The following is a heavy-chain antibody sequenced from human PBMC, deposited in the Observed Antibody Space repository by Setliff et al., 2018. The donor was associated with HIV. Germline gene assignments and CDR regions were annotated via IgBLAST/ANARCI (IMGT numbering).Heavy chain of an antibody. Sequence: GASVKVSCKTSGYTFIAFVMSWVRRAPGQGLEWMGWIGPYNDRTEYAQEFQGRVSLTIDTSASTAYMELRSLRSYDTAVYYCARDDGGYNYAAAFDVWGQGTMVTGSS. CDR3: ARDDGGYNYAAAFDV. D-gene: IGHD3-16*01. CDR1: GYTFIAFV. CDR2: IGPYNDRT. J-gene: IGHJ3*01. V-gene: IGHV1-18*01.